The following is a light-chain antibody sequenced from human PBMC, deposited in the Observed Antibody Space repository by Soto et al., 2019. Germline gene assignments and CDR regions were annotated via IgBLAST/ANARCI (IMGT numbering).Light chain of an antibody. CDR1: QSVSSSY. Sequence: EIVLTQSPGTLSLSPGERATLSCRASQSVSSSYLAWYQQKPGQAPRLLIYGASSRATGIPDRFSGTVSGTDFTLTTSRLEPEDFAVYYCQQYGSSPITFGQGTRLEIK. V-gene: IGKV3-20*01. CDR3: QQYGSSPIT. J-gene: IGKJ5*01. CDR2: GAS.